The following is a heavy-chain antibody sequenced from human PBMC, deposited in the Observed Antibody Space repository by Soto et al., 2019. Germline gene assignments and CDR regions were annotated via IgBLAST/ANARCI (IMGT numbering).Heavy chain of an antibody. CDR3: ARGGQGRVTVFGVVIGPFDF. CDR1: GFTFRTYV. D-gene: IGHD3-3*01. CDR2: ISLDGSNK. V-gene: IGHV3-30-3*01. Sequence: QVQLVESGGGVVQPGRSLRLSCAASGFTFRTYVMHWVRQAPGKGLEWVALISLDGSNKYYADSVKGRFTISKDNSQSTLYLHMNSLRPEDTAVYYCARGGQGRVTVFGVVIGPFDFWGQGTLVTVSS. J-gene: IGHJ4*02.